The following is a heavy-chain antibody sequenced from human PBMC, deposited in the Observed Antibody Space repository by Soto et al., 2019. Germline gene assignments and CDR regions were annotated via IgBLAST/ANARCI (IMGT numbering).Heavy chain of an antibody. Sequence: KPSETLSLTCAGYGGSFITYYWSWVRQTPGKGLEWIGEISHSGSTNYNPSLKSRVIMSVDTSKNQFSLKLSSVTAADTAVYYCRVTLFMGTDVFDIWGQGTMVTVSS. CDR1: GGSFITYY. D-gene: IGHD5-18*01. J-gene: IGHJ3*02. V-gene: IGHV4-34*01. CDR2: ISHSGST. CDR3: RVTLFMGTDVFDI.